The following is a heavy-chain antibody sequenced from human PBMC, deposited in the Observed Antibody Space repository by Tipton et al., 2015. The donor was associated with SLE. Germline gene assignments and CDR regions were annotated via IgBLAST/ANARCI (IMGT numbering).Heavy chain of an antibody. CDR1: GFTFSSYG. CDR3: AGNLGSYYGMDV. CDR2: IWYDGSNK. J-gene: IGHJ6*02. V-gene: IGHV3-33*01. D-gene: IGHD3-16*01. Sequence: SGFTFSSYGMHWVRQAPGKGLEWVAVIWYDGSNKYYADSVKGRFTISRDNSKNTLYLQMNSLRAEDTAVYYCAGNLGSYYGMDVWGQGTTVTVSS.